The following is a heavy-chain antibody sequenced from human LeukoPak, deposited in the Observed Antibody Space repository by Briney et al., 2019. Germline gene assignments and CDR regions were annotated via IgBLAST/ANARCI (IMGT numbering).Heavy chain of an antibody. Sequence: GGSLRLSCAASGFSFDDYSMHWVRQAPGQGLEWVSLMSLDGDNTYYSDSVKGRFTISRDNSKTTLYLQMNSLRVEDTAFYYCAKDTDSSGYYSGYFDYWGQGTLVTVSS. CDR3: AKDTDSSGYYSGYFDY. CDR1: GFSFDDYS. V-gene: IGHV3-43*01. CDR2: MSLDGDNT. J-gene: IGHJ4*02. D-gene: IGHD3-22*01.